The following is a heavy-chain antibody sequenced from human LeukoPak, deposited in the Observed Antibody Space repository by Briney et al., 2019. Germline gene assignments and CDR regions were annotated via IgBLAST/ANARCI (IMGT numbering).Heavy chain of an antibody. CDR3: ARLPTVTFFDY. CDR2: IYYSGNT. J-gene: IGHJ4*02. CDR1: GDSISSGGYC. Sequence: SETLSLTCGVSGDSISSGGYCWSWIRQPPGKGLEWIGYIYYSGNTYYNPSLKSRVTISVDTSKNQFSLRLSSVTAADTAVYYCARLPTVTFFDYWGQGTLVTVSS. V-gene: IGHV4-30-2*03. D-gene: IGHD4-17*01.